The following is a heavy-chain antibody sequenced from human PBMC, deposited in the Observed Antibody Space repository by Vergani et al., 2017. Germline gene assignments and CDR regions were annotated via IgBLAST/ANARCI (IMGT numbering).Heavy chain of an antibody. J-gene: IGHJ5*02. CDR1: GGSITSGSFY. CDR2: IHSSRTT. V-gene: IGHV4-61*02. Sequence: QVQLHESGPGLVKPSQTLSLTCTVSGGSITSGSFYWSWIRQPAGKGLEWIGRIHSSRTTNYNPSLKSRVTLSVDTSKNQLSLRMTSVTAADTAVYYCARDSWTSELRGVYWFDTWGQGTLVSVSS. CDR3: ARDSWTSELRGVYWFDT. D-gene: IGHD3-10*01.